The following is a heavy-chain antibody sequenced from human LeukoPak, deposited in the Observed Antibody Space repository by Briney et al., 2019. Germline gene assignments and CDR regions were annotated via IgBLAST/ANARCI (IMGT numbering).Heavy chain of an antibody. CDR3: AKDREQLVPETLFDY. V-gene: IGHV3-30*02. CDR1: GFTFSTYG. CDR2: IRYDGSNK. D-gene: IGHD6-13*01. J-gene: IGHJ4*02. Sequence: PGGSLRLSCAASGFTFSTYGMHWVRQAPGKGLEWVTFIRYDGSNKYYADSVKGRFTISRDNSKNTLYLQMNSLRAEDTAVYYCAKDREQLVPETLFDYWGQGTLVTVSS.